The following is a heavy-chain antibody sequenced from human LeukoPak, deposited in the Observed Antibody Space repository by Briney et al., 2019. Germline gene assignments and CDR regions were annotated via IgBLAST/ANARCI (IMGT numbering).Heavy chain of an antibody. D-gene: IGHD3-22*01. CDR1: GFTFSSFW. CDR2: IKSDGSRT. Sequence: GGSLRLSCAASGFTFSSFWMHWVRQVPGKGLVWVSRIKSDGSRTSYADSVKGRFTISRDNAKNTLYLQMNSLRAEDTAVYYCARDGKGYDSSGYYPFDYWGQGTLVTVSS. CDR3: ARDGKGYDSSGYYPFDY. V-gene: IGHV3-74*01. J-gene: IGHJ4*02.